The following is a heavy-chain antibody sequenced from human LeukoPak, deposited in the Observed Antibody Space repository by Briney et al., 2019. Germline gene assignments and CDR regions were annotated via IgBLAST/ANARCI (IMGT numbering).Heavy chain of an antibody. Sequence: ASVKVSCKASGYTFTNYGISWVRQAPGQGLEWMAWISANNGETTYAQNLQGRVTMTTDTSTSTAYMELRSLRSDDTAVYYCARVPPSAHQLLSSDYWGQGTQVTASS. CDR2: ISANNGET. D-gene: IGHD2-2*01. CDR1: GYTFTNYG. CDR3: ARVPPSAHQLLSSDY. V-gene: IGHV1-18*04. J-gene: IGHJ4*02.